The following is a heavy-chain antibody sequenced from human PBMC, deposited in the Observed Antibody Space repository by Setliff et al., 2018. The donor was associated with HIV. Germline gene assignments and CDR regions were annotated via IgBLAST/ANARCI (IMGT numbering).Heavy chain of an antibody. Sequence: QPGGSLRLSCAASGFSFSNYAMTWVRQAPGKGLEWVSTIANGINTYYADSVRGRFTISRDNSKNTLYLQMNSLRAEDTAKYYCALRQRGGLVGAGNAFDIWGQGTMVTVSS. CDR1: GFSFSNYA. J-gene: IGHJ3*02. D-gene: IGHD1-26*01. CDR2: IANGINT. V-gene: IGHV3-23*01. CDR3: ALRQRGGLVGAGNAFDI.